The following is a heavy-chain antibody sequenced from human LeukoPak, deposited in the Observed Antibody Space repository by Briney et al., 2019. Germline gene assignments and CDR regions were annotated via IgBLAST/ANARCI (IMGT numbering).Heavy chain of an antibody. J-gene: IGHJ4*02. CDR3: AKPAISSRGWYYDY. Sequence: GGTLRLSCAASGFTFSSYGMSWVRQAPGKGLEWVSAINDSGGSTYYADSVKRGFTISRDNSKNTLYLQMNSLRAEDTAVYYCAKPAISSRGWYYDYWGQGTLVTVSS. V-gene: IGHV3-23*01. CDR1: GFTFSSYG. D-gene: IGHD6-19*01. CDR2: INDSGGST.